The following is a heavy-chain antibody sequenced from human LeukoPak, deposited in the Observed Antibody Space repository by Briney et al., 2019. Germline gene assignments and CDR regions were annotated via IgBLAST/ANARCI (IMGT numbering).Heavy chain of an antibody. Sequence: PGGSLRLSCAASGFTFSSYAMSWVRQAPGEGLQWVSAIGGGGVATYYADSVKGRFTISRDNSKNTLYLQMNSLRAEDTAVYYCAKGSNYYGSGSLDYWGQGTLVTVSS. J-gene: IGHJ4*02. CDR3: AKGSNYYGSGSLDY. CDR2: IGGGGVAT. V-gene: IGHV3-23*01. CDR1: GFTFSSYA. D-gene: IGHD3-10*01.